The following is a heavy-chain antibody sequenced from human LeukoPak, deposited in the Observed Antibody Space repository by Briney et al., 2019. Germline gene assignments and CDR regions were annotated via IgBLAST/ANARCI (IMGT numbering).Heavy chain of an antibody. J-gene: IGHJ4*02. Sequence: GGSLRLSCAASGFTFRNYAMDWVRQAPGKGLEWVAFIRYDRGEIYYADPVKGRFTISRDNSKNTLYLQIDSLRAEDTAVYYCAKREAVAGMSDFDYWGQGTLVTVSS. CDR1: GFTFRNYA. CDR3: AKREAVAGMSDFDY. D-gene: IGHD6-19*01. V-gene: IGHV3-30*02. CDR2: IRYDRGEI.